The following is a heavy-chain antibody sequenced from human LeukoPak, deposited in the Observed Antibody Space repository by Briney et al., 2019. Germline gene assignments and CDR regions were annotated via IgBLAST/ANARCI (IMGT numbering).Heavy chain of an antibody. CDR1: GGSISSSTYY. D-gene: IGHD4-17*01. CDR2: IYYSGST. CDR3: ARQFDYGQVGFDY. V-gene: IGHV4-39*01. J-gene: IGHJ4*02. Sequence: SETLSLTCTVSGGSISSSTYYWGWIRQHPGKGLEWIGSIYYSGSTYYNPSLKSRVTISVDTSKNQFSLKLSSVTAADTAVYYCARQFDYGQVGFDYWGQGTLVTVSS.